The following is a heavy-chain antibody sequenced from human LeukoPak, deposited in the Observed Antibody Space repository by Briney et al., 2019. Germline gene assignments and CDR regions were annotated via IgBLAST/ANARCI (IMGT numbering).Heavy chain of an antibody. V-gene: IGHV3-30*02. D-gene: IGHD3-9*01. CDR2: IRYDGSNK. J-gene: IGHJ4*02. CDR1: GFTFSSYG. Sequence: GGSLRLSCAASGFTFSSYGMHWVRQAPGKGLEWVAFIRYDGSNKYYADSVKGRFTISRDNSKNTLYLQMNSLRAEDTAVYYCAKVPMYYDILTGQDSDWGQGTLVTVSS. CDR3: AKVPMYYDILTGQDSD.